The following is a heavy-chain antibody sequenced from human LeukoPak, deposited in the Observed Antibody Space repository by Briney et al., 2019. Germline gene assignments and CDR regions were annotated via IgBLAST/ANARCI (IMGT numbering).Heavy chain of an antibody. CDR3: ARILSSDCSTTSCYPDY. CDR2: IYYSGST. CDR1: GGSISGYY. D-gene: IGHD2-2*01. J-gene: IGHJ4*02. V-gene: IGHV4-59*01. Sequence: SETLSLTCTVSGGSISGYYWSWIRQPPGKGLEWIGYIYYSGSTNYNPSLKSRVTISVDTSKNQFSLKLSSVTAADTAVYYCARILSSDCSTTSCYPDYRGQGTLVTVSS.